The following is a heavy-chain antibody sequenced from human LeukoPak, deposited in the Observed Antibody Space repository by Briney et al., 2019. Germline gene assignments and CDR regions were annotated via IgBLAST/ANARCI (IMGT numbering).Heavy chain of an antibody. V-gene: IGHV3-30*18. Sequence: GGSLRLSCAASGFTFSSYGMHWVRQAPGKGLEWVAVISYDGSNKYYADSVKGRFTISRDNSKNTLYLQMNSLRPEDTAVYYCAKDMCSSTSCYVFYFYGMDVWGKGTTVTVSS. J-gene: IGHJ6*04. CDR3: AKDMCSSTSCYVFYFYGMDV. D-gene: IGHD2-2*01. CDR2: ISYDGSNK. CDR1: GFTFSSYG.